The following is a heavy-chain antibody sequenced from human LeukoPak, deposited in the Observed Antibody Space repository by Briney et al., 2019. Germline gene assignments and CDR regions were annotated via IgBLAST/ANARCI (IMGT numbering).Heavy chain of an antibody. D-gene: IGHD3-10*01. V-gene: IGHV4-34*01. Sequence: SETLSLTCAVYGGSLSGYYWSWIRHPPGKGLEWIGETNHIVSTNYNPSLKSRVTISVDTSKNQFSLKLSSVTAADTAVHCCARGILKLLWCGELSLDAFDIWGQGTMVTVSS. CDR3: ARGILKLLWCGELSLDAFDI. CDR1: GGSLSGYY. J-gene: IGHJ3*02. CDR2: TNHIVST.